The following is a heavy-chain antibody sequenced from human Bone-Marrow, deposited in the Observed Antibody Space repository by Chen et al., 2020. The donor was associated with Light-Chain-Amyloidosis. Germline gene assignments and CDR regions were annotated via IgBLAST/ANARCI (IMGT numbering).Heavy chain of an antibody. CDR3: ARSPTVATQAFDI. CDR1: GFTFSDYW. V-gene: IGHV3-7*01. J-gene: IGHJ3*02. D-gene: IGHD5-12*01. CDR2: IRQAGNGK. Sequence: EVQLVESGGGLVQPGGSLRLSCAASGFTFSDYWLNWVRRAPGKGREGVANIRQAGNGKYYVDSVNDRFTISRDNAKRSLYLQMDSLRADDTAVYYCARSPTVATQAFDIWGQGTMVIVS.